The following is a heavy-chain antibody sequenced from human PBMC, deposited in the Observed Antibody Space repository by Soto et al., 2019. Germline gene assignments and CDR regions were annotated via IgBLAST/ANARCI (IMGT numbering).Heavy chain of an antibody. V-gene: IGHV3-11*03. CDR3: ARLWFGELFDY. J-gene: IGHJ4*02. D-gene: IGHD3-10*01. Sequence: GGSLRLSCAASGFTFSDYYMSWIRQAPGKGLEWVSYITSSSSYTNYADSVKGRFTISRDNAKNSLYLQMNSLRAEDTAVYYCARLWFGELFDYWGQGTLVTVS. CDR2: ITSSSSYT. CDR1: GFTFSDYY.